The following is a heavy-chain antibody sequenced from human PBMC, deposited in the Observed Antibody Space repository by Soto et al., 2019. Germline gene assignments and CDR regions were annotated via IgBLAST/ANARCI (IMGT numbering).Heavy chain of an antibody. CDR2: IKTDGSST. J-gene: IGHJ4*02. Sequence: PGGSLRLSCAASGFTFSSYWMHWVRQAPGKGLVWVSRIKTDGSSTNYAASVEGRFPFSRDNAKNTLYLKMNILRAEDTAVYYCARSKYYDFLWGKGTLVTVSS. CDR3: ARSKYYDFL. V-gene: IGHV3-74*01. D-gene: IGHD3-16*01. CDR1: GFTFSSYW.